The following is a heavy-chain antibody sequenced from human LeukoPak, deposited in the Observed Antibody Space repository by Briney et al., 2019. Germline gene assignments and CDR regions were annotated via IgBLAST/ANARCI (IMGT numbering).Heavy chain of an antibody. CDR1: GYSISSGYY. J-gene: IGHJ6*03. CDR2: INHSGST. CDR3: ARGGGFYYMDV. V-gene: IGHV4-38-2*02. Sequence: SETLSLTCTVSGYSISSGYYWSWIRQPPGKGLEWIGEINHSGSTNYNPSLKSRVTISVDTSKNQFSLKLSSVTAADTAVYYCARGGGFYYMDVWGKGTTVTVSS. D-gene: IGHD3-16*01.